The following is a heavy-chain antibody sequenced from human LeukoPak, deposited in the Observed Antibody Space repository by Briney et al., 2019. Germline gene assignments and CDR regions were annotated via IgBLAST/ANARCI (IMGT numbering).Heavy chain of an antibody. CDR3: SKDRGGTLGDYFDF. CDR2: IGGSGAAT. J-gene: IGHJ4*02. CDR1: GFTFSSYA. V-gene: IGHV3-23*01. Sequence: PGGSLRLSCAASGFTFSSYAMSWVRQAPGKGLEWVSAIGGSGAATHYADSVKGRFTIARDNSKNTLYLQMNSLRAEDTAVYYCSKDRGGTLGDYFDFWGQGTLVTVSS. D-gene: IGHD3-10*01.